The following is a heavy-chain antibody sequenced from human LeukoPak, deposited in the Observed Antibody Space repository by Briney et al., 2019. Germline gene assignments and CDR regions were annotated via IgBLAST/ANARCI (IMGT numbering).Heavy chain of an antibody. CDR1: GFTFSSYA. CDR3: AKDLYSGYDWGGYYFDY. J-gene: IGHJ4*02. D-gene: IGHD5-12*01. CDR2: ISGSGGST. V-gene: IGHV3-23*01. Sequence: GGSLRLYCAASGFTFSSYAVSWVRQAPGKGLEWVSGISGSGGSTYYADSVKGRFTISRDNSKNTLYLQMNSLRAEDTAVYYCAKDLYSGYDWGGYYFDYWGQGTLVTVSS.